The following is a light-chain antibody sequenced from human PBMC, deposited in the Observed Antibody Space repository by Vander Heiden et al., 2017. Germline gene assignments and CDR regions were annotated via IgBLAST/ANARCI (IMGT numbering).Light chain of an antibody. Sequence: DIQMTQSPSTLSASVGDRVTITCRASQSISSWLAWYQQKAGKAPKLLIFDASSLESGVPSRFSSSGSGTEFTLTISSLQPDDFAIYYCQQYNSYSPPYTFGQGTKLEIK. CDR3: QQYNSYSPPYT. CDR1: QSISSW. CDR2: DAS. V-gene: IGKV1-5*01. J-gene: IGKJ2*01.